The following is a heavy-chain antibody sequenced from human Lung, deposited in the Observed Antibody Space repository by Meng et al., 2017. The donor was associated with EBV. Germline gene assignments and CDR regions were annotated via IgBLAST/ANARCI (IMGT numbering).Heavy chain of an antibody. Sequence: GQLVQCGAEGKKPGASVKVCCKASGYIFNNYGVSWVRQAPGQGPEWMGWISAYNGNTNYAQNFQGRFTMTTDTSTSTAYMELRSLRSDDTAVYYCARDLPGGTKGTWLDLWGQGTLVTVSS. CDR3: ARDLPGGTKGTWLDL. CDR1: GYIFNNYG. D-gene: IGHD1-14*01. J-gene: IGHJ5*02. V-gene: IGHV1-18*01. CDR2: ISAYNGNT.